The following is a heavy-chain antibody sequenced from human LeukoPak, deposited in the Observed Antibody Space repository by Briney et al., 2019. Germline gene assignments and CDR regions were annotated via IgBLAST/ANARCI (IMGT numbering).Heavy chain of an antibody. D-gene: IGHD6-19*01. CDR2: ISGYNGDT. J-gene: IGHJ2*01. V-gene: IGHV1-18*01. CDR1: GYTFTRHG. CDR3: ARDPSNTSGWYQYFDL. Sequence: ASVKVSCKTSGYTFTRHGISWVRQAPGQGLEWMGWISGYNGDTIYAQNFQGRVILTTDTSTNTAYMELRSLRSDDTAVYYCARDPSNTSGWYQYFDLWGRGTLVTVSS.